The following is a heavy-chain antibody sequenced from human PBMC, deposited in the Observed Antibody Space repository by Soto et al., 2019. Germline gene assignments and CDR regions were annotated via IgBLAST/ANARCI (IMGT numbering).Heavy chain of an antibody. V-gene: IGHV3-23*01. CDR3: AKQRAGYGSGSDTFYFDF. Sequence: PAGSMTLASSTSRFTFSTYAMDWVRQAPGKGLEWVSALSGSGGTTYYADSVRGRFTISRDNSKNTLFLQMSSLRAEDTALYYCAKQRAGYGSGSDTFYFDFWGQGTLVTVSS. CDR2: LSGSGGTT. D-gene: IGHD3-10*01. J-gene: IGHJ4*02. CDR1: RFTFSTYA.